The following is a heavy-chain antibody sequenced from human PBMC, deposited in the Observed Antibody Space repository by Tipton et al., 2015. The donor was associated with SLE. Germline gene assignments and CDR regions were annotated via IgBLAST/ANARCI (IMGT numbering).Heavy chain of an antibody. D-gene: IGHD6-19*01. CDR2: INPNSGET. CDR1: GYTFTRYY. J-gene: IGHJ3*02. CDR3: ARGLAGDDDALDI. Sequence: QLVQSGPEVKKPGASVKVSCKASGYTFTRYYMHWVRQAPGQGLEWMGWINPNSGETNYAQKFQGRVTMTRDTSISTAYMELGRLRSDDTAVYYCARGLAGDDDALDIWGQGTMVTVSS. V-gene: IGHV1-2*02.